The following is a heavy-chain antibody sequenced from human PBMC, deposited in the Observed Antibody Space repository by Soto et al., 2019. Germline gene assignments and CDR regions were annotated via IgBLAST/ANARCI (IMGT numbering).Heavy chain of an antibody. Sequence: EVQLVESGGGLVQPGGSLKLSCTVSGFTFSDSALHWVRQASGKGLEWVGRIRSKANSYATAYAVSVKGRFTISRDESKNTAYLQMNSLKTEATAVYYCTRRGLGPTLTDYWCQGTLVTVSS. J-gene: IGHJ4*02. CDR3: TRRGLGPTLTDY. CDR2: IRSKANSYAT. CDR1: GFTFSDSA. V-gene: IGHV3-73*01. D-gene: IGHD1-26*01.